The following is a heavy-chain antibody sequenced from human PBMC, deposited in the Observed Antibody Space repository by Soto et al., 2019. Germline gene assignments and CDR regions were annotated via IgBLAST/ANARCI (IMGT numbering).Heavy chain of an antibody. CDR3: ARTQSRAEIYYYDSSGYYYGMDV. CDR2: ISSSSSTI. Sequence: TGGSLRLSCAAAGFTFSSYGMHWVRQAPGKGLEWVAYISSSSSTIYYADSVKGRFTISRDNAKNSLYLQMNSLRDEDTAVYYCARTQSRAEIYYYDSSGYYYGMDVWGQGTTVTVSS. CDR1: GFTFSSYG. J-gene: IGHJ6*02. D-gene: IGHD3-22*01. V-gene: IGHV3-48*02.